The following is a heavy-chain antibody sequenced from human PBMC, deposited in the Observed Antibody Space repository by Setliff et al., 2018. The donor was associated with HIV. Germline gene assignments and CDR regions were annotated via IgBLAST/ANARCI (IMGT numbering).Heavy chain of an antibody. J-gene: IGHJ6*03. CDR1: GGSFSGYY. CDR3: ARGPYYYGSGSYYGGARYYYYMDV. D-gene: IGHD3-10*01. CDR2: INHSGST. V-gene: IGHV4-34*01. Sequence: SETLSLTCAVYGGSFSGYYWSWIRQPPGKGLEWIGEINHSGSTNYNPSLKSRVTISVDTSKNQFSLKLSSVTAADTAVYYCARGPYYYGSGSYYGGARYYYYMDVWGKGTTVTVSS.